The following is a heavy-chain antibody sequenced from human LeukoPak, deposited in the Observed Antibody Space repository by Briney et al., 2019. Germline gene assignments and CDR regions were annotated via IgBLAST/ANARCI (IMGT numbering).Heavy chain of an antibody. CDR3: ARDRGYCIDC. CDR1: GFTFSSYW. CDR2: ISGDGSRT. V-gene: IGHV3-74*01. J-gene: IGHJ4*02. Sequence: QPGGSLRLSCAASGFTFSSYWMHWVRQAPGNGLVWVSHISGDGSRTSYADSVKGRFTISRDNAKNPLYLQMNSLRDEDTAVYYCARDRGYCIDCWGQGTLVTVSS. D-gene: IGHD2-15*01.